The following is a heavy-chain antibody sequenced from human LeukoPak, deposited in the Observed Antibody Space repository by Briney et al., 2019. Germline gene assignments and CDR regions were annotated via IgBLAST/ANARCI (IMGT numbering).Heavy chain of an antibody. CDR3: ASEAYYYDSSGYYKY. CDR2: IYSSGTT. D-gene: IGHD3-22*01. Sequence: SETLSLTCTVSGGSISNYYWNWIRQPPGKGLEWIGYIYSSGTTNYNPSLKSRVTMSVDTSKNQFSLKLSSVTAADTAVYYCASEAYYYDSSGYYKYWGQGTLVTVSS. J-gene: IGHJ4*02. V-gene: IGHV4-59*12. CDR1: GGSISNYY.